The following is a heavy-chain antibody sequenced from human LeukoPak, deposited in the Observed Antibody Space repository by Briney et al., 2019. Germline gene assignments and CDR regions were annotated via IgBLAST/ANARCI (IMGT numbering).Heavy chain of an antibody. V-gene: IGHV4-59*11. CDR1: GGSISSHY. CDR3: ARGRYSSSWYS. J-gene: IGHJ4*02. D-gene: IGHD6-13*01. CDR2: IYYSGST. Sequence: SETLSLTCTVSGGSISSHYWSWIRQPPGKGLEWIGYIYYSGSTNYNPSLKSRVTISVDTSKNQFSLKLSSVTAADTAVYYCARGRYSSSWYSWGQGTLVTVSS.